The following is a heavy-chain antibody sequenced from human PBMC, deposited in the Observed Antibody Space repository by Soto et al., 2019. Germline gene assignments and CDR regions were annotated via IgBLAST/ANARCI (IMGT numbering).Heavy chain of an antibody. CDR1: GGSISSSSHY. CDR2: IYYSGST. D-gene: IGHD6-19*01. Sequence: PSETLSLTCTVSGGSISSSSHYWGWIRQPPGKGPEWIGSIYYSGSTYYNPSLKSRVTILVDRSKNQFSLKLSSVTAADTALYYCARFTVAGTGYFDYWGRGTLVTVSS. CDR3: ARFTVAGTGYFDY. V-gene: IGHV4-39*01. J-gene: IGHJ4*02.